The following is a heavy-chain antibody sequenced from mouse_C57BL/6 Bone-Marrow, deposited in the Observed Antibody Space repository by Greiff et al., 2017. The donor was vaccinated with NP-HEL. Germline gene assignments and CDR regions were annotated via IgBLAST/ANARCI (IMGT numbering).Heavy chain of an antibody. CDR1: GYTFTSYG. J-gene: IGHJ3*01. V-gene: IGHV1-81*01. Sequence: VQLVESGAELARPGASVKLSCKASGYTFTSYGISWVKQRTGQGLEWIGEIYPRSGNTYYNEKFKGKATLTADKSSSTAYMELRSLTSEDSAVYFCARSYDYAWFAYWGQGTLVTVSA. CDR2: IYPRSGNT. CDR3: ARSYDYAWFAY. D-gene: IGHD2-4*01.